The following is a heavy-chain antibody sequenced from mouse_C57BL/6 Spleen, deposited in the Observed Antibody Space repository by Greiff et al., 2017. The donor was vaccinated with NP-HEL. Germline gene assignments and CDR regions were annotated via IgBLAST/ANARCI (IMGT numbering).Heavy chain of an antibody. D-gene: IGHD1-1*01. V-gene: IGHV5-17*01. CDR2: ISSGSSTI. CDR1: GFTFSDYG. Sequence: EVKVVESGGGLVKPGGSLKLSCAASGFTFSDYGMHWVRQAPEKGLEWVAYISSGSSTIYYADTVKGRFTISRDNAKNTLFLQMTSLRSEDTAMYYCARKYGSSLYYYAMDYWGQGTSVTVSS. J-gene: IGHJ4*01. CDR3: ARKYGSSLYYYAMDY.